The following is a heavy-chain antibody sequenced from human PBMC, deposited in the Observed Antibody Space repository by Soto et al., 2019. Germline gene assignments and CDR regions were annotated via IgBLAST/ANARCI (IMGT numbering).Heavy chain of an antibody. CDR3: ARHNRDYGSGSFYFDY. J-gene: IGHJ4*02. Sequence: SETLSLTCTVSGGSISSSSYYWGWIRQPPGKGLEWIGSIYYSGSTYYNPSLKSRVTISVDTSKNQFSLKLSSVTAADTAVYHCARHNRDYGSGSFYFDYWGQGTLVTVSS. CDR2: IYYSGST. D-gene: IGHD3-10*01. CDR1: GGSISSSSYY. V-gene: IGHV4-39*01.